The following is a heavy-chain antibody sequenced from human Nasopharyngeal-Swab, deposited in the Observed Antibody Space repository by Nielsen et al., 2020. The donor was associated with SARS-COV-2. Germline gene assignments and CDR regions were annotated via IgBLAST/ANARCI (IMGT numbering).Heavy chain of an antibody. V-gene: IGHV3-48*03. J-gene: IGHJ5*02. CDR3: ARARATNIMITFGGVIGGNP. D-gene: IGHD3-16*02. Sequence: GGSLRLSCAASGFTFSSYEMNWVRQAPGKGLEWLSYISSSGSTIYYADSVKGRFTISRDNAKNSLYLQMNSLRAEDTAVYYCARARATNIMITFGGVIGGNPWGQGTLVTVSS. CDR2: ISSSGSTI. CDR1: GFTFSSYE.